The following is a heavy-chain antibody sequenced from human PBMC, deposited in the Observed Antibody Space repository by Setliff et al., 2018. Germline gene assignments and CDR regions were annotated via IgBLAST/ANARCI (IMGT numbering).Heavy chain of an antibody. Sequence: SETLSLTCTVSGDSISSRTYYWSWIRQPAGKGLEWIGHIYTSWSTIYNPSLKSRLTISVDTAKNQFSLKLTSVTAADTAVYYCARTGTYRYFDYWGQGTRVTVSS. CDR3: ARTGTYRYFDY. D-gene: IGHD1-1*01. CDR1: GDSISSRTYY. J-gene: IGHJ4*02. CDR2: IYTSWST. V-gene: IGHV4-61*09.